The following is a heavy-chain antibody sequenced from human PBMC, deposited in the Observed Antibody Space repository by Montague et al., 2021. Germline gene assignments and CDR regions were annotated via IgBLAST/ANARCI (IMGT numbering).Heavy chain of an antibody. J-gene: IGHJ6*02. CDR3: VVTPSLYYHGMDV. D-gene: IGHD4-23*01. V-gene: IGHV4-59*05. CDR2: IYYSGST. Sequence: SETLSLTCAGSGGSFNDYYWSWIRQSPGKGLEWIGSIYYSGSTYYNPSLKSRLTISVDTSKNQFSLKLSSVTAADTAVYYGVVTPSLYYHGMDVWGQGTTVTVSS. CDR1: GGSFNDYY.